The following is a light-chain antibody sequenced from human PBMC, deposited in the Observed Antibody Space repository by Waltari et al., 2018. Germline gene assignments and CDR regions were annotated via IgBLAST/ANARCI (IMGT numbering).Light chain of an antibody. CDR1: RGSIASDY. V-gene: IGLV6-57*03. CDR2: EDN. Sequence: NFMLTQPRGVSESPGKKVTISCTRNRGSIASDYVQWFQQRPGSAPTIVIYEDNQRPSGVPDRFSGSIDSSSNSASLTISGLKTEDEADYYCQSYDTGTWFFGGGTRLTVL. CDR3: QSYDTGTWF. J-gene: IGLJ2*01.